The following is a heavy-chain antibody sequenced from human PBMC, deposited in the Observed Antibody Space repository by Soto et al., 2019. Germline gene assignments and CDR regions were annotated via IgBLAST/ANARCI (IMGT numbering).Heavy chain of an antibody. J-gene: IGHJ4*02. Sequence: SETLSLTCTVSGGSISSGGYYWSWIRQHPGKGLEWIGYIYYSGSTYYNPSLKSRVTISVDTSKNQFSLKLSSVTAADTAVYYCARGSEMEPAPFDYWGQGTLVTVSS. D-gene: IGHD1-26*01. CDR3: ARGSEMEPAPFDY. V-gene: IGHV4-31*03. CDR2: IYYSGST. CDR1: GGSISSGGYY.